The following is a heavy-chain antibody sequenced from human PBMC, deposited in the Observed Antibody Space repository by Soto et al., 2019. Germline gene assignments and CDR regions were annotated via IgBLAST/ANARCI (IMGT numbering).Heavy chain of an antibody. J-gene: IGHJ6*02. Sequence: QVQLVESGGGLVKPGGSLRLSCTASGFTFSDYYMTWIRQAPGKGLEWLSYISGGGFTIYYADSVKGRFTVSRDNAKNSMYLQMNTLRVEDTAVYYCARDPGIYYGMDVWGQGTTVTVSS. V-gene: IGHV3-11*01. CDR1: GFTFSDYY. CDR3: ARDPGIYYGMDV. CDR2: ISGGGFTI. D-gene: IGHD3-10*01.